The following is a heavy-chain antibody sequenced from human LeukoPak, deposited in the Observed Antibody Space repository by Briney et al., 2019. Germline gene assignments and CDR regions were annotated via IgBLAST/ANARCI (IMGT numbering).Heavy chain of an antibody. J-gene: IGHJ6*02. D-gene: IGHD4-17*01. V-gene: IGHV2-70*01. Sequence: TLSLTCAVSGGSISSGGYYWSWIRQPPGKALEWLALIDWDDDKYYSTSLKTRLTISKDTSKNQVVLTMTNMDPVDTATYYCASTVKNYYGMDVWGQGTTVTVSS. CDR2: IDWDDDK. CDR1: GGSISSGGYY. CDR3: ASTVKNYYGMDV.